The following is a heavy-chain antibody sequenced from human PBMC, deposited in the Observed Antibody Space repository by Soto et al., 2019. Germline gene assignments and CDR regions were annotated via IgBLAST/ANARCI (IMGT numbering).Heavy chain of an antibody. D-gene: IGHD6-13*01. J-gene: IGHJ4*02. Sequence: SETLSLTCIVSGESISGTIYYWGWIRQPPGKGLEWIGSIYYSGSTYYNPSLKSRVTISVDTSKNHFSLKLTSVTAADTAVYYGARPGGSGWFYFDAWGQGAQVTVSS. CDR2: IYYSGST. V-gene: IGHV4-39*02. CDR3: ARPGGSGWFYFDA. CDR1: GESISGTIYY.